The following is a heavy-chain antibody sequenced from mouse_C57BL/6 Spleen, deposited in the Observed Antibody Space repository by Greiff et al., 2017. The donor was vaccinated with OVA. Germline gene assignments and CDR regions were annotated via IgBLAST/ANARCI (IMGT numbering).Heavy chain of an antibody. D-gene: IGHD1-1*01. CDR1: GYTFTDYY. CDR2: INPNNGGT. Sequence: VQLQQSGPELVKPGASVKISCKASGYTFTDYYMNWVKQRHGKSLEWIGDINPNNGGTSYNQKFKGKATLTVDKSSSTAYMGLRSLTSEDSAVYYCARWSITTVWYFDVWGTGTTVTVSS. V-gene: IGHV1-26*01. J-gene: IGHJ1*03. CDR3: ARWSITTVWYFDV.